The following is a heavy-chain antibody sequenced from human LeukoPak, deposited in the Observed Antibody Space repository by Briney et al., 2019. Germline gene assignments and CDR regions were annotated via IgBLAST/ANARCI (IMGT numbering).Heavy chain of an antibody. J-gene: IGHJ4*02. Sequence: GESLKISCKGSGYSFTSYWIGWVRQVPGKGLEWMGIIYPGDSDTRYSPSFQGQVTISADKSISTAYLQWSSLKASDTAMYYCARQVNSLDDFWSGVDYWGQGTLVTVSS. CDR1: GYSFTSYW. CDR2: IYPGDSDT. D-gene: IGHD3-3*01. V-gene: IGHV5-51*01. CDR3: ARQVNSLDDFWSGVDY.